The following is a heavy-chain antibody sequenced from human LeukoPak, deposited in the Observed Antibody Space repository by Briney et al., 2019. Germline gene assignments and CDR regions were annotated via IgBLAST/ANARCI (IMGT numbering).Heavy chain of an antibody. V-gene: IGHV4-34*01. D-gene: IGHD1-26*01. CDR2: INHSGST. J-gene: IGHJ6*03. CDR1: GFTFSSYA. Sequence: GSLRLSCAASGFTFSSYAMSWVRQAPGKGLEWIGEINHSGSTNYNPSLKSRVTISVDTSKNQFSLKLSSVTAADTAVYYSARRPSGSYSYYYYYYMDVWGKGTTVTISS. CDR3: ARRPSGSYSYYYYYYMDV.